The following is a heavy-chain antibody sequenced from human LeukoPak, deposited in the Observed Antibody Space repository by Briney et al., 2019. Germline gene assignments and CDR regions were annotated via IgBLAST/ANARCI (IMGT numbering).Heavy chain of an antibody. Sequence: GGSLRLSCAASGFTFSSYWMSWVRQAPGKGLEWVAVISYDGSNKYYADSVKGRFTISRDNSKNTLYLQMNSLRAEDTAVYYCARDSQYYDILTGPPFDPWGQGTLVTVSS. D-gene: IGHD3-9*01. CDR2: ISYDGSNK. CDR3: ARDSQYYDILTGPPFDP. CDR1: GFTFSSYW. V-gene: IGHV3-30*03. J-gene: IGHJ5*02.